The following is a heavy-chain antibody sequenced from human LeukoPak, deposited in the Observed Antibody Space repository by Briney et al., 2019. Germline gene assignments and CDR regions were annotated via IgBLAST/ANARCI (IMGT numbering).Heavy chain of an antibody. V-gene: IGHV4-38-2*02. J-gene: IGHJ5*02. Sequence: SETLSLTCTVSGYSISTGYYWDWIRQPPGKGLEWIGSIYYSGSTYYNPSLKSRVTISVDTSKNQFSLKLSSVTAANTAVYYCARDYDSSGYRIFDPWGQGTLVTVSS. CDR1: GYSISTGYY. D-gene: IGHD3-22*01. CDR2: IYYSGST. CDR3: ARDYDSSGYRIFDP.